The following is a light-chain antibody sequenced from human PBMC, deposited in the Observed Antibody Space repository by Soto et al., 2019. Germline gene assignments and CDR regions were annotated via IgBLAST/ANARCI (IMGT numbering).Light chain of an antibody. Sequence: QSVLTHPASVSGSPGQSITISCTGTSSDVGGYNYVSWYQQHPGKAPKFMIYDVSNRPSGVSNRFSGSKSVNTASLTISGLQAEDEADYYCSSYTTSNTRQIVFGTGTKLTVL. CDR2: DVS. CDR1: SSDVGGYNY. V-gene: IGLV2-14*01. CDR3: SSYTTSNTRQIV. J-gene: IGLJ1*01.